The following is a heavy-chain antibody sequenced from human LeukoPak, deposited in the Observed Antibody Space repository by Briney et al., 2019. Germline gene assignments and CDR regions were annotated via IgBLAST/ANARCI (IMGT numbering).Heavy chain of an antibody. CDR1: GFTFSSYG. Sequence: GRSLRLSCAASGFTFSSYGMHWVRQAPGKGLEWVAVIWYDGTNKYYADSVKGRFTISRDNSENTLYLQMNSLRAEDTAVYYCARIGGDRDPFDYWGQGTLVTVSS. CDR3: ARIGGDRDPFDY. J-gene: IGHJ4*02. V-gene: IGHV3-33*01. D-gene: IGHD2-21*02. CDR2: IWYDGTNK.